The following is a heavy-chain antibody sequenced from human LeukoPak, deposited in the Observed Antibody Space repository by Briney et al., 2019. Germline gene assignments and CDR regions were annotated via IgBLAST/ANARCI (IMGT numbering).Heavy chain of an antibody. CDR2: INWNSDRI. D-gene: IGHD3-22*01. CDR1: GFTFSSYA. Sequence: GGSLRLSCAASGFTFSSYAMSCVRQAPGKGLEWVSGINWNSDRIHYADSVKGRFTISRDNAKNSLYLQMNSLRAEDTALYYCAKADSSGYYPYFDYWGQGTLVTVSS. J-gene: IGHJ4*02. CDR3: AKADSSGYYPYFDY. V-gene: IGHV3-9*01.